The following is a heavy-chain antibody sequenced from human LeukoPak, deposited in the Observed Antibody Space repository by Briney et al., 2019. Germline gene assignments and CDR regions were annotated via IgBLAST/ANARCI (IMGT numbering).Heavy chain of an antibody. Sequence: SETLSLTCTVSGGCISSSSYFWGWIRQPPGKGLEWIGSIFHSGSTYYNPSLKSRVTISVDTSKNQFSLNLSSVTAADTAVYYCASLRLMITFGGVMWGQGTLVTVSS. CDR1: GGCISSSSYF. V-gene: IGHV4-39*01. J-gene: IGHJ4*02. CDR3: ASLRLMITFGGVM. D-gene: IGHD3-16*01. CDR2: IFHSGST.